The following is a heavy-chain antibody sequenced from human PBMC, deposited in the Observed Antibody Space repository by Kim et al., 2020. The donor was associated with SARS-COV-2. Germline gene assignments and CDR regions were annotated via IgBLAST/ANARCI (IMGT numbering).Heavy chain of an antibody. J-gene: IGHJ4*02. Sequence: WCNSYAGAVKNRTSNNPDTSKNQFSLQLNSVTPEDTAVYYCARSLGMFDYWGQGTLVTVSS. V-gene: IGHV6-1*01. CDR3: ARSLGMFDY. D-gene: IGHD3-16*01. CDR2: WCN.